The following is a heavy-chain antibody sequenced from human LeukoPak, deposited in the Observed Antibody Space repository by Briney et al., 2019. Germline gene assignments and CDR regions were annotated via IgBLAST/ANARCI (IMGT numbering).Heavy chain of an antibody. Sequence: SETVSLTCAVCGGSFSGYYWSWMRQPPGKGLEWMGEINHSGSNNYNPYLVRRVTISVDKSKNQFSQKLSSVTAADTAVYYCARLYYDYVWGSYHQPCDYGGQRTRVTVSS. D-gene: IGHD3-16*02. CDR1: GGSFSGYY. CDR3: ARLYYDYVWGSYHQPCDY. V-gene: IGHV4-34*01. J-gene: IGHJ4*02. CDR2: INHSGSN.